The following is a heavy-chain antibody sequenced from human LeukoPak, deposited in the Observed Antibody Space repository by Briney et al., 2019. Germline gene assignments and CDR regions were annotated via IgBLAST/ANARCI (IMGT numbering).Heavy chain of an antibody. Sequence: GGSLRLSCAASGFTFSSYGMHWVRQAPGKGLEWVAVISYDGSNKYYADSVKGRFTISRDNSKNTLYLQMNSLRAEDTDVYYCAKDPFGYWGQGTLVTVSS. CDR2: ISYDGSNK. V-gene: IGHV3-30*18. J-gene: IGHJ4*02. CDR1: GFTFSSYG. D-gene: IGHD3-10*01. CDR3: AKDPFGY.